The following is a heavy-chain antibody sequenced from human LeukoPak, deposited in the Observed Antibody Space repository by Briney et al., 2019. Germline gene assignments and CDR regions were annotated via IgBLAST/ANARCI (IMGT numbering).Heavy chain of an antibody. Sequence: GGSLRLSCAASGFTFSGRWMSWLRQAPGKGLEWVANINQDGTDKYYVDSVKGRFTISRDNAKNSLYLQMNSLRAEDTAVYYCARAEAGSYFAFDIWGPGTMVTVSS. CDR3: ARAEAGSYFAFDI. V-gene: IGHV3-7*03. CDR2: INQDGTDK. D-gene: IGHD1-26*01. CDR1: GFTFSGRW. J-gene: IGHJ3*02.